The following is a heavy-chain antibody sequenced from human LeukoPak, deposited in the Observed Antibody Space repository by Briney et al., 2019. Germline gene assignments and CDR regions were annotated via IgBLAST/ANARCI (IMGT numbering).Heavy chain of an antibody. V-gene: IGHV3-21*05. Sequence: PGGSLRLSCAASGFTFSAYSMNWVRQAPGKGLEWISFIRHDSSDIYDADSVKGRFTISRDNSKNTLFLQMNSLRAEDTAVYYCARDHYGSFDYWGQGTLVTVSS. D-gene: IGHD3-10*01. J-gene: IGHJ4*02. CDR1: GFTFSAYS. CDR2: IRHDSSDI. CDR3: ARDHYGSFDY.